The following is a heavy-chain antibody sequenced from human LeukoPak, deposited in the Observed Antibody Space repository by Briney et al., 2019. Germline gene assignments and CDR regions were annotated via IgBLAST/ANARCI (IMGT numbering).Heavy chain of an antibody. CDR2: IYYSGST. V-gene: IGHV4-31*03. D-gene: IGHD4-23*01. Sequence: SETLSLTCTVSGGSISSGGYYWSWIRQHPGKGLEWIGYIYYSGSTYYNPSLKSRVTISVDTSKNQFSLKLSSVTAADTAVYYCARGLTTVVTQSAFDTWGQGTMVTVSS. CDR1: GGSISSGGYY. CDR3: ARGLTTVVTQSAFDT. J-gene: IGHJ3*02.